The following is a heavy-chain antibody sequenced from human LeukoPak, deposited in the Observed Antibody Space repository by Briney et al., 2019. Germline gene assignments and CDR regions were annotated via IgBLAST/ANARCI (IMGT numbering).Heavy chain of an antibody. CDR3: ARRGGSYWAYYFDY. V-gene: IGHV4-39*01. D-gene: IGHD1-26*01. J-gene: IGHJ4*02. CDR1: GGSISSSSYY. CDR2: IYYSGST. Sequence: ASETLSLTCTVSGGSISSSSYYWGWIRQPPGKGLEWIGSIYYSGSTYYNPSLKSRVTISVDTSKNQFSLKLSSVTAADTAVYYCARRGGSYWAYYFDYWGQGTLVTVSS.